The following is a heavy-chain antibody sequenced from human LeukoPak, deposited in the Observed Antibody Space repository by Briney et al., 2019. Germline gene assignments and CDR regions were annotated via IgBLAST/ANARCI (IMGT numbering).Heavy chain of an antibody. V-gene: IGHV3-21*01. CDR1: GFTFSSYF. Sequence: GGSLRLSCAGSGFTFSSYFMNWVHQAPGKGLEWVSSVSGSSSYIYYADSVKGRFTISRDNARNSLYLQMNSLRAEDTAVYYCASSITMVRGVIPYFDYWGQGTLVTVSS. J-gene: IGHJ4*02. CDR3: ASSITMVRGVIPYFDY. D-gene: IGHD3-10*01. CDR2: VSGSSSYI.